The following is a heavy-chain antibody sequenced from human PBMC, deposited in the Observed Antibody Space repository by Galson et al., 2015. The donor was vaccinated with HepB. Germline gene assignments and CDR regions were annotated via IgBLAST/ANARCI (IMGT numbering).Heavy chain of an antibody. J-gene: IGHJ5*02. CDR1: GGSTSSGGYY. Sequence: ETLSLTCTVSGGSTSSGGYYWSWIRQPPGKGLEWIGEINHSGNTNYNPSLKSRVTISVDTSKNQFSLKLSSVTAADTAVYYCARGRRSITIFGVVSAGWFNPWGQGTLVTVSS. V-gene: IGHV4-39*07. CDR3: ARGRRSITIFGVVSAGWFNP. CDR2: INHSGNT. D-gene: IGHD3-3*01.